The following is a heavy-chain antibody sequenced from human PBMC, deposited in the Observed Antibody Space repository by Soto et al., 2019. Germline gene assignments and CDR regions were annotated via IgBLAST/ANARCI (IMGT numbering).Heavy chain of an antibody. Sequence: VSVKVSCKASEYTFIGYYMHWVRQAPGQGLEWMGWINPNSGGTNYAQKFQGWVTMTRDTSISTAYMELSSVTAADTAVYYCARRYSSSFAYLVQRTLVTVS. CDR1: EYTFIGYY. V-gene: IGHV1-2*04. CDR2: INPNSGGT. D-gene: IGHD6-13*01. J-gene: IGHJ4*02. CDR3: ARRYSSSFAY.